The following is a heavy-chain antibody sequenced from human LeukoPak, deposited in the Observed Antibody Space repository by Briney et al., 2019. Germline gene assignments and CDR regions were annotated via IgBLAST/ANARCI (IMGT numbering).Heavy chain of an antibody. J-gene: IGHJ4*02. D-gene: IGHD6-13*01. Sequence: PSETLSLTCAVSGGSFSGYYWSWIRHPPWKGLESIGEINHSGSTNYNPSLKSRVTISVDTSKNQFSLKLSSVTAADAAVYYCARGSSWYRPLDYWGQGTLVTVSS. CDR3: ARGSSWYRPLDY. V-gene: IGHV4-34*01. CDR2: INHSGST. CDR1: GGSFSGYY.